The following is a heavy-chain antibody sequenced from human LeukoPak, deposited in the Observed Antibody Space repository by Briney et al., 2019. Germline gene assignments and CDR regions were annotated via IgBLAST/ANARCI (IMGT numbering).Heavy chain of an antibody. D-gene: IGHD4-17*01. Sequence: GGTLRLSCAASGFTFSSYEMNWVRQAPGKGLEWVSYISSSGSTIYYADSVKGRFTISRDNAKNSLYLQMNSLRAEDTAVYYCAGERQRYYGDYYWGQGTLVTVSS. V-gene: IGHV3-48*03. CDR2: ISSSGSTI. CDR1: GFTFSSYE. J-gene: IGHJ4*02. CDR3: AGERQRYYGDYY.